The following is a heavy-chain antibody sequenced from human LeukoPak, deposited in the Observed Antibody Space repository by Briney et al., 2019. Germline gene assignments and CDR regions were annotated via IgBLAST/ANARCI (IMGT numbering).Heavy chain of an antibody. CDR1: GGSFSGYY. CDR3: ARDLYYYDSSGYYYFDY. V-gene: IGHV4-34*01. J-gene: IGHJ4*02. Sequence: PSETLSLTCAVYGGSFSGYYWSWIRQLPGKGLEWIGEINHSGSTNYNPSLKSRVTISVDTSKNQFSLKLSSVTAADTAVYYCARDLYYYDSSGYYYFDYWGQGTLVTVSS. D-gene: IGHD3-22*01. CDR2: INHSGST.